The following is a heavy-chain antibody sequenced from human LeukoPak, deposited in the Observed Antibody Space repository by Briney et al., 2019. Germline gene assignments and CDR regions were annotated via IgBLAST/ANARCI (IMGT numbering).Heavy chain of an antibody. D-gene: IGHD2-21*01. CDR2: IIPIFGTA. CDR3: ASIPNVDQLEFDY. V-gene: IGHV1-69*13. Sequence: SVKVSCKASGGTFSSYAISWVRQAHGQGLEWMGGIIPIFGTANYAQKFQGRVTITADESTSTAYMELSSLRSEDTAVYYCASIPNVDQLEFDYWGQGTLVTVSS. J-gene: IGHJ4*02. CDR1: GGTFSSYA.